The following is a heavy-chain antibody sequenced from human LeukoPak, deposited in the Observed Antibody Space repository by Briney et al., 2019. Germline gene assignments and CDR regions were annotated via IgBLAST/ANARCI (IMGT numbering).Heavy chain of an antibody. V-gene: IGHV1-69*04. Sequence: ASVKVSCKAPGGTFSSYAISWVRQAPGQGLEWMGRIIPILGIANYAQKFQGRVTITADKSTSTAYMELSSLRSEDTAVYYCASPPEDGVGFDYWGQGTLVTVSS. CDR3: ASPPEDGVGFDY. CDR2: IIPILGIA. CDR1: GGTFSSYA. D-gene: IGHD1-26*01. J-gene: IGHJ4*02.